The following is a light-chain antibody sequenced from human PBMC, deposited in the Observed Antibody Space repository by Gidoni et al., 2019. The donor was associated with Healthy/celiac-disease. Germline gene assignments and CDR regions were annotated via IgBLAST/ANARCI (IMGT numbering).Light chain of an antibody. V-gene: IGKV4-1*01. Sequence: DIVMTQSPDSLAVSLGERATINCKSSQSVLYSSNNKNYLAWYQQKPGQPPKLLIYWASTREAGVPDRFSDSGSGTDFTLTISSLQAEDVAVYYCQQYYSTPYTFXXXTKLEIK. CDR2: WAS. J-gene: IGKJ2*01. CDR3: QQYYSTPYT. CDR1: QSVLYSSNNKNY.